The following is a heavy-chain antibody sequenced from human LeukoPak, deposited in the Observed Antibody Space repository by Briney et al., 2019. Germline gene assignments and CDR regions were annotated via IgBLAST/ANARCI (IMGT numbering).Heavy chain of an antibody. CDR2: ISGSGAGT. J-gene: IGHJ2*01. CDR1: GFTFSNYA. CDR3: AKSVPTRRWYFDL. Sequence: GGSLRLSCAASGFTFSNYAMSWVRQAPGKGLEWVSGISGSGAGTYYADSVKGRFTISRDNSKNTLYLQMNSLRAEDTAVYYCAKSVPTRRWYFDLWGRGTLVTVSS. V-gene: IGHV3-23*01.